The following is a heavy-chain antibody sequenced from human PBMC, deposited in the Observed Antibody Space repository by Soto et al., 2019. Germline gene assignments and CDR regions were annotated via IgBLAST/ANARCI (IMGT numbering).Heavy chain of an antibody. CDR3: ARDPLVGGSGTYFFFTDPDS. V-gene: IGHV1-69*13. Sequence: GASVMLTCKAPVSTFSSYAIKWVPPAPGQGIEWMGGIIPIFGTANYAQKFQGRVTITADESTSTAYMALSSVRSEDTAVYYCARDPLVGGSGTYFFFTDPDS. CDR1: VSTFSSYA. J-gene: IGHJ5*01. CDR2: IIPIFGTA. D-gene: IGHD3-10*01.